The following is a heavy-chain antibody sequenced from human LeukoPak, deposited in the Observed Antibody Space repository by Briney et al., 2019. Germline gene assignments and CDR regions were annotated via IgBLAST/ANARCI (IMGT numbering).Heavy chain of an antibody. D-gene: IGHD6-13*01. CDR2: MYYSGST. J-gene: IGHJ4*02. CDR3: ASAEPRGIIWYPY. V-gene: IGHV4-39*07. CDR1: GGSIGSNSYY. Sequence: SETLSLTCTVSGGSIGSNSYYWGWIRQPPGKGLEWIGSMYYSGSTYYNPSLKSRVTISLDTSKNQFSLKLSSVTAADTAVYYCASAEPRGIIWYPYWGQGTLVTVSS.